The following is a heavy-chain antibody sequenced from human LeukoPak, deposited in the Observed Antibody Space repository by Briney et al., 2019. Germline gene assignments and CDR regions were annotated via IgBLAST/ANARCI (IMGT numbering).Heavy chain of an antibody. J-gene: IGHJ4*02. CDR1: GYTFTGYY. CDR2: INPNSGGT. D-gene: IGHD3-22*01. V-gene: IGHV1-2*02. CDR3: ARGTVMDDSSGYYSLFDY. Sequence: ASVKVSCKASGYTFTGYYMHWVRQAPGQGLEWMGWINPNSGGTNYAQKFQGRVTMTRDTSISTAYMELSRLRSDDTAVYYCARGTVMDDSSGYYSLFDYWGQGTLVTVSS.